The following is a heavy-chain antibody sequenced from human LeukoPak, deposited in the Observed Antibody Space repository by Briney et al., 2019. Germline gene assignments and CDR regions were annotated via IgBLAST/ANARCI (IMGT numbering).Heavy chain of an antibody. Sequence: PGGSLRLSCAASGFTFSSYGMHWVRQAPGKGLEWVSGIRVGGELYYADSVKGRFTISRDNSENTLYLQMSGLRAEDTAVYHCAKGTGDTGYYFDYWGQGTLVTVSS. CDR3: AKGTGDTGYYFDY. CDR2: IRVGGEL. D-gene: IGHD7-27*01. J-gene: IGHJ4*02. CDR1: GFTFSSYG. V-gene: IGHV3-23*01.